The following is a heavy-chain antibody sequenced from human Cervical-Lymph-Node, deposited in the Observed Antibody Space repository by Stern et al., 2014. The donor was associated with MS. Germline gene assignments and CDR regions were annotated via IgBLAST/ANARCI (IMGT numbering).Heavy chain of an antibody. CDR3: TRQDQQLVTFDY. CDR2: ISYDGSDK. J-gene: IGHJ4*02. D-gene: IGHD6-13*01. V-gene: IGHV3-30-3*01. Sequence: VQLVESGGGVVQPGRSLRLSCAVSGFTFSGYAMHWVRQAPGKGLAWVAFISYDGSDKYYAESVRCRFSISRDNSKNTVYLQVNSLGAQDTAVYYCTRQDQQLVTFDYWGQGTLVTVSS. CDR1: GFTFSGYA.